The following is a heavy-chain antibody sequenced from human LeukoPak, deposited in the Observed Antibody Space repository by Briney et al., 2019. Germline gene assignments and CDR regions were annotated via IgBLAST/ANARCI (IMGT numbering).Heavy chain of an antibody. V-gene: IGHV4-39*01. D-gene: IGHD6-13*01. J-gene: IGHJ5*02. CDR1: GGSISSSSYD. CDR3: ARHRTSRWYPGHWLDP. Sequence: SETLSLTCTVSGGSISSSSYDWGWLRQPPGKGLEWIGIIYYCVRTYYNPTLSSRVTMSVDTSRSQFPVKLSSVTAADTAVYYCARHRTSRWYPGHWLDPWGQGTLVTVSS. CDR2: IYYCVRT.